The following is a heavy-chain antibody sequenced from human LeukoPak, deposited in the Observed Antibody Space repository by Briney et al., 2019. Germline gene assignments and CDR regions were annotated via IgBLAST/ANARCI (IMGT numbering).Heavy chain of an antibody. CDR2: IYYSGST. CDR3: ARRVPAATFDY. D-gene: IGHD2-2*01. Sequence: SETLSLTCTVSGGSISSGGYYWSWIRQHPGKGLEWIGYIYYSGSTYYNPSLKSRVTISVDTSKNQFSQKLSSVTAADTAVYYCARRVPAATFDYWGQGTLVTVSS. CDR1: GGSISSGGYY. V-gene: IGHV4-31*03. J-gene: IGHJ4*02.